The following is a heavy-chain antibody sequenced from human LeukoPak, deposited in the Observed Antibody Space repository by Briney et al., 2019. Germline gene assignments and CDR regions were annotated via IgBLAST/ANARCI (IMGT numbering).Heavy chain of an antibody. J-gene: IGHJ1*01. Sequence: PSETLSLTCTVSGGSISSYYWSWIRQPPGKGLEWIGYIYYSGSTNYHPPLKSRVTISVDTSKNQFSLKLRSVTAADTAVYYCARGGTRLYFQHWGQGTLVTVSS. V-gene: IGHV4-59*01. D-gene: IGHD3-16*01. CDR1: GGSISSYY. CDR2: IYYSGST. CDR3: ARGGTRLYFQH.